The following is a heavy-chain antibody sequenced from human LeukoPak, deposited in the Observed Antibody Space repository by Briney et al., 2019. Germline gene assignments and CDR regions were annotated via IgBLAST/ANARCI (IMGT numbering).Heavy chain of an antibody. CDR2: ISSDGSNK. D-gene: IGHD3-10*01. J-gene: IGHJ4*02. Sequence: PGRSLRLSCAASGFIFNSYGMHWVRQAPGKGLEWVAVISSDGSNKYYADSVKGRFTISRDNSKNTLYLQMNSLRAEDTAVYYCAKTERMVRGVSNFDHWGQETLVTVSS. V-gene: IGHV3-30*18. CDR1: GFIFNSYG. CDR3: AKTERMVRGVSNFDH.